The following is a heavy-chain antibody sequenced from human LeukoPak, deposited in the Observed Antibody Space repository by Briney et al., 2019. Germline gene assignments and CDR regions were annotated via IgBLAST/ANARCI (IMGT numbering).Heavy chain of an antibody. CDR1: GGSISSTSYF. D-gene: IGHD4-17*01. Sequence: SETLSLTCTVSGGSISSTSYFWGWIREPPGKDLQWIGNIYYRGDTYYNPSLKSRVTMSVDTSKNHFSLKLSSVTAADTAVYYCARYLNYADYTAAFDIWGQGTVVTVSS. CDR2: IYYRGDT. V-gene: IGHV4-39*02. J-gene: IGHJ3*02. CDR3: ARYLNYADYTAAFDI.